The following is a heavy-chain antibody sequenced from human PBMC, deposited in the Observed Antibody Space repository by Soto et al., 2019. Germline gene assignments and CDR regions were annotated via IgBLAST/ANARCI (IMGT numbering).Heavy chain of an antibody. CDR3: AKGRRSSGWYGWYFDL. V-gene: IGHV3-30*18. CDR1: GFTFSSYG. CDR2: ISYDGSNK. J-gene: IGHJ2*01. Sequence: VQLVESGGGLVQPGGSLRLSCAASGFTFSSYGMHWVRQAPGKGLEWVAVISYDGSNKYYADSVKGRFTISRDNSKNTLYLQMNSLRAEDTAVYYCAKGRRSSGWYGWYFDLWGRGTLVTVSS. D-gene: IGHD6-19*01.